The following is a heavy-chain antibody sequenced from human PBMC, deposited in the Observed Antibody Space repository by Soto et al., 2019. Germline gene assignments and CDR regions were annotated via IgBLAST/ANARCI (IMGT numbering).Heavy chain of an antibody. CDR3: ARLVRPFYDSSGYHNPVFDY. CDR1: GGSISSSSYY. J-gene: IGHJ4*02. D-gene: IGHD3-22*01. CDR2: IYYSGST. Sequence: SETLSLTCTVSGGSISSSSYYWGWIRQPPGKGLEWIGSIYYSGSTYYNPSLKSRVTISVDTSKNQFSLKLSSVTAADTAVYYCARLVRPFYDSSGYHNPVFDYWGQGTLVT. V-gene: IGHV4-39*01.